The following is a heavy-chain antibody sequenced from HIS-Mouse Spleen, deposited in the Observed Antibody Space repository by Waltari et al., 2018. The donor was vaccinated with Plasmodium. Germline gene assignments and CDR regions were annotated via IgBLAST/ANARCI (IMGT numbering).Heavy chain of an antibody. Sequence: QVQLVESGGGVVQPGRSLRLSCAASGFTFLSYGRHWAREAPGKGLEWVAVISYDGSNKYYADSVKGRFTIARDNSKNTLYLQMNSLRAEDTAVYYCAKDRRSSSWYVDYWGQGTLVTVSS. CDR3: AKDRRSSSWYVDY. CDR2: ISYDGSNK. D-gene: IGHD6-13*01. J-gene: IGHJ4*02. CDR1: GFTFLSYG. V-gene: IGHV3-30*18.